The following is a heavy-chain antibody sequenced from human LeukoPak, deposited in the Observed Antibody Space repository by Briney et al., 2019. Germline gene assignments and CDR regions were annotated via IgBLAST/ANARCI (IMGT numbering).Heavy chain of an antibody. D-gene: IGHD1-26*01. CDR1: GGTFSSYA. V-gene: IGHV1-3*01. CDR2: INAGNGNT. CDR3: ARAGGSYYYYYGMDV. J-gene: IGHJ6*02. Sequence: ASVKVSCKASGGTFSSYAISWVRQAPGQRLEWMGWINAGNGNTKYSQKFQGRVTITRDTSASTAYMELSSLRSEDTAVYYCARAGGSYYYYYGMDVWGQGTTVTVSS.